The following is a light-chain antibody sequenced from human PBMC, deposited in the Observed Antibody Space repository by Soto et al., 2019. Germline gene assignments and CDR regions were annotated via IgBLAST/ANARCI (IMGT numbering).Light chain of an antibody. CDR1: QTISTW. CDR2: KAS. V-gene: IGKV1-5*03. Sequence: DIQMTQSPSTLSASVGDRVTITCRASQTISTWLAWYQQKPGKAPKLLIYKASTLKSGVPSRFSGSGSGTEFTLTISTLQPDDVGTYYCQQYSSYWTFGQGTKVDIK. CDR3: QQYSSYWT. J-gene: IGKJ1*01.